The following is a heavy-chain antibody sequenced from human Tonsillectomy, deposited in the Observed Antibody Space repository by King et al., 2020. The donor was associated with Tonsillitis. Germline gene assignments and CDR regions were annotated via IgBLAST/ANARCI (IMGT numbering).Heavy chain of an antibody. CDR3: ARSLLGFSTHHDY. CDR2: ISHGGSGK. CDR1: GFTSSHYS. Sequence: VQLVESGGGVVQPGTSLRLSCAASGFTSSHYSFHWVRPAPGEGLEWVAVISHGGSGKYYADAVKGRFTTPQSDSKSTLYLQMSSLRPEDSAVYFCARSLLGFSTHHDYWGQGTRVTVSS. J-gene: IGHJ4*02. V-gene: IGHV3-30-3*01. D-gene: IGHD7-27*01.